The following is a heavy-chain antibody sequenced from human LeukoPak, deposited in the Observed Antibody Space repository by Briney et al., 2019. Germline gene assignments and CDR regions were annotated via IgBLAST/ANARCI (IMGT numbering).Heavy chain of an antibody. J-gene: IGHJ5*02. D-gene: IGHD4-17*01. CDR3: ARGGTTVTTLGWFDP. CDR1: GGSISSGGYY. V-gene: IGHV4-31*03. Sequence: SQTLSLTYTVSGGSISSGGYYWSWIRQHPGKGLEWIGYIYYSGSTYYNPSLKSRVTISVDTSKNQFSLKLSSVTAADTAVYYCARGGTTVTTLGWFDPWGQGTLVTVSS. CDR2: IYYSGST.